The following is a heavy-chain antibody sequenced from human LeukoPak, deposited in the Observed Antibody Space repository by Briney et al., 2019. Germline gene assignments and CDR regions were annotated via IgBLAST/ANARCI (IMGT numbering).Heavy chain of an antibody. CDR1: GGSLSSGNW. CDR2: IYHSGST. Sequence: SGTLPLTCAVSGGSLSSGNWWSWGRQPPGKGLEWIGEIYHSGSTNYNPSLKSRVTISVDKSKNQFSLKLSSVTAADTAVYYCARDRGYSAFDIWGQGTMVTVSS. J-gene: IGHJ3*02. D-gene: IGHD6-13*01. CDR3: ARDRGYSAFDI. V-gene: IGHV4-4*02.